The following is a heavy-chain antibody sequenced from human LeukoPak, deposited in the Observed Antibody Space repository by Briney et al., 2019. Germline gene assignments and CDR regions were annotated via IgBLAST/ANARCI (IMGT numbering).Heavy chain of an antibody. J-gene: IGHJ4*02. V-gene: IGHV3-21*01. CDR2: ISSSGTYI. CDR1: GFTFSDYN. Sequence: GGSLRLSCAASGFTFSDYNMNWVRQAPGKGLQWVSSISSSGTYIYYADSVKGRFTISRDNSKNTLYLQMNSLRAEDTAVYYCAKDRTSWYYFDYWGQGTLVTVSS. CDR3: AKDRTSWYYFDY.